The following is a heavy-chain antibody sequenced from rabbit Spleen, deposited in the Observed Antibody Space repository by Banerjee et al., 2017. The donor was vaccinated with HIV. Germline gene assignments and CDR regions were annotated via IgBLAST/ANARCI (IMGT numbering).Heavy chain of an antibody. Sequence: QEQLVESGGGLVKPGASLTLTCTASGFSFSSSYDMCWVRQAPGKGLEWIGCIYTGNGKTYYASWAKGRFTISKSSSTTVTLQMTSLTAADTATYFCARDAGGSYFALWGPGTLVTVS. CDR2: IYTGNGKT. V-gene: IGHV1S45*01. CDR3: ARDAGGSYFAL. J-gene: IGHJ4*01. D-gene: IGHD8-1*01. CDR1: GFSFSSSYD.